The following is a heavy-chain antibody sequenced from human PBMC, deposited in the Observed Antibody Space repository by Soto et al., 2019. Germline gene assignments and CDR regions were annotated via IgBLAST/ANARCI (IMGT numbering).Heavy chain of an antibody. Sequence: PSDTLYLLCAVDDGTYSGYYCSWIRQSQGKGLEWIGEINHRGSTNYNPSLKSRVTISVDRSKNQVSLKLSSVTAADTAVYYCARVSGIYYYGMDVWGQGTTVTVSS. CDR3: ARVSGIYYYGMDV. CDR1: DGTYSGYY. D-gene: IGHD3-10*01. J-gene: IGHJ6*02. V-gene: IGHV4-34*01. CDR2: INHRGST.